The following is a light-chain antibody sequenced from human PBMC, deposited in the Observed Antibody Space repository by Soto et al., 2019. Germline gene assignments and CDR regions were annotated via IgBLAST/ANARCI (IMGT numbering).Light chain of an antibody. Sequence: QSALTQPASVSGSPGQSITISCTGTSSDVGGSNYVSWYQHHPGKAPKLMIYEVSYRPSGVSNRFSGSKSGNTASLAISGLQGEDEADYYCSSYTSSSTLDYVFGTGTKLTVL. J-gene: IGLJ1*01. CDR1: SSDVGGSNY. V-gene: IGLV2-14*01. CDR2: EVS. CDR3: SSYTSSSTLDYV.